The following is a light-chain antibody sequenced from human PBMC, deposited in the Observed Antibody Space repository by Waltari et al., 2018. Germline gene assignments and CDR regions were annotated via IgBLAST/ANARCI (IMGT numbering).Light chain of an antibody. CDR3: LLSYSGARV. J-gene: IGLJ3*02. Sequence: QAVVTQEPSLTVSPGGTVTLTCGSSTGAVTSGHYPYWFQQKPGQSPRTLIYDTRNKHSWTPALFSGSLLGGKAALTLSGAQPEDEAEYYCLLSYSGARVFGGGTKLTVL. CDR2: DTR. V-gene: IGLV7-46*01. CDR1: TGAVTSGHY.